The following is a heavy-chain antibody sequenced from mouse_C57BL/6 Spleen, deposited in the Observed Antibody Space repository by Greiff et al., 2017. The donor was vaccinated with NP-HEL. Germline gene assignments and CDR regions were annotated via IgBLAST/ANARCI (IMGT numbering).Heavy chain of an antibody. D-gene: IGHD1-1*01. V-gene: IGHV5-9-1*02. CDR2: ISSGGDYI. CDR3: TRALDYGSSLWFAY. CDR1: GFTFSSYA. J-gene: IGHJ3*01. Sequence: EVHLVESGEGLVKPGGSLKLSCAASGFTFSSYAMSWVRQTPEKRLEWVAYISSGGDYIYYADTVKGRFTISRDNARNTLYLQMSSLKSEDTAMYYCTRALDYGSSLWFAYWGQGTLVTVSA.